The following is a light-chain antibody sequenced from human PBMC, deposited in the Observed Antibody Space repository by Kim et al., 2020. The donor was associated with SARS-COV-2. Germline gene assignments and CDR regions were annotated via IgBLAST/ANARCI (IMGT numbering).Light chain of an antibody. CDR3: SSYTTSNTLI. CDR1: SSSVGAYNY. CDR2: DVT. J-gene: IGLJ2*01. Sequence: GQSIIISCTGTSSSVGAYNYVSWYQQHPGKAPKLMIYDVTNRPSGVSNRFSGSKSDKTASLTISGLQAEDEAHYYCSSYTTSNTLIFGGGTQLTVL. V-gene: IGLV2-14*03.